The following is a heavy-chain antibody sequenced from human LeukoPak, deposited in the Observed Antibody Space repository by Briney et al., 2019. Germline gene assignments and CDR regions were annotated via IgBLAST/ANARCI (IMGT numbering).Heavy chain of an antibody. D-gene: IGHD3-10*01. Sequence: GGSLRLSCAASGLTFSSYAMSWVRQAPGKGLEWVSTISGSGSSTYYADSVKGRFTISRDNSKNTLSLQMNSLRAEDTAVYYCASMVRGVIRAFDIWGQGTMVTVSS. CDR3: ASMVRGVIRAFDI. J-gene: IGHJ3*02. V-gene: IGHV3-23*01. CDR1: GLTFSSYA. CDR2: ISGSGSST.